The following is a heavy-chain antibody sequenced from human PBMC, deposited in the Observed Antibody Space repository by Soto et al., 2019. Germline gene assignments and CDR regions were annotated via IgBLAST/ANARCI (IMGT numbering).Heavy chain of an antibody. V-gene: IGHV4-31*03. CDR1: GGSISSGDYY. Sequence: QVQLQESGPELVKPSQTLSLTCTVSGGSISSGDYYWSWIRQHPGKGLEWIGYIYYSGSTYYNPSLKSRVTISVDTSKNQFSLKLSSVTAADTAVYYCATYGSGSYKPTTFDYWGQGTLVTVSS. CDR3: ATYGSGSYKPTTFDY. D-gene: IGHD3-10*01. CDR2: IYYSGST. J-gene: IGHJ4*02.